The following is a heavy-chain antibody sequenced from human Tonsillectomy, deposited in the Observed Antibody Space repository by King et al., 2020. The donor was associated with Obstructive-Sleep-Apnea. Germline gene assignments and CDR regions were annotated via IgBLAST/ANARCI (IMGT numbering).Heavy chain of an antibody. J-gene: IGHJ5*02. CDR1: GGSFSGYY. D-gene: IGHD3-22*01. CDR3: ASYYDSSGYYRYNWFDP. V-gene: IGHV4-34*01. Sequence: VQLQQWGAGLLKPSETLSLTCAVYGGSFSGYYWSWIRQPPGKGLEWIGEINHSGSTNYNPPLKSRVTISVDTSKNQFSLKLSSETAADTAVYYCASYYDSSGYYRYNWFDPWGQGTLVTVSS. CDR2: INHSGST.